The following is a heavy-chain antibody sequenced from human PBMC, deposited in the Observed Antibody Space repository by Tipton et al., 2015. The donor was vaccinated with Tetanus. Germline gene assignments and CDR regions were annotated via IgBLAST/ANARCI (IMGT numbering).Heavy chain of an antibody. V-gene: IGHV3-48*01. CDR1: GLTFSSYA. Sequence: GSLRLSCAASGLTFSSYAMDWVRQAPGKGLEWISYISSSPGTIYYADSVKGRFTISRDNSKNTLYLQMNSLRAEDTAVYYCAKNYGDSDSYYYGMGGWGQGTTVTVSS. D-gene: IGHD4-17*01. CDR2: ISSSPGTI. CDR3: AKNYGDSDSYYYGMGG. J-gene: IGHJ6*02.